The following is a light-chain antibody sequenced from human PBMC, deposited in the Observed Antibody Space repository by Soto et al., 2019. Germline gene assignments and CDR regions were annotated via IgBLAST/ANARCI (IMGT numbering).Light chain of an antibody. Sequence: QSALTQPASVSGSPGQSITISCTGTSSDVGGYSYVSWYQQYPGKAPKLIIFDVNDRPSGVSNRFSGSKSGNTASLTISGLQAEDEGDYYCSSYTSRGTPVVFGGGTKLTV. V-gene: IGLV2-14*03. J-gene: IGLJ2*01. CDR2: DVN. CDR3: SSYTSRGTPVV. CDR1: SSDVGGYSY.